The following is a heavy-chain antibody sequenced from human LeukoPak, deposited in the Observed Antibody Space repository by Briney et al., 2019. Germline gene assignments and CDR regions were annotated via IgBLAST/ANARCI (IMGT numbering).Heavy chain of an antibody. CDR1: GFTFSSYG. Sequence: GRSLRLSCAASGFTFSSYGMHWVRQAPGKGLEWVAVISYDGSNKYYADSVKGRFTISRDNSKNTLYLQMNSLRAEDTAVNYCAKDGADGGWFKYYFDYWGQGTLVTVSS. CDR3: AKDGADGGWFKYYFDY. V-gene: IGHV3-30*18. CDR2: ISYDGSNK. D-gene: IGHD6-19*01. J-gene: IGHJ4*02.